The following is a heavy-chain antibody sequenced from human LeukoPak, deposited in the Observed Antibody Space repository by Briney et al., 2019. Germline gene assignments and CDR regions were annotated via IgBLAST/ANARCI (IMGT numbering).Heavy chain of an antibody. CDR3: VSWAGKYYETSDYFLVPASS. Sequence: PGGSLRLSCAASGFTFSKYWMSWIRQAPGKGLEWAAHISEDGSNKYYVESVKGRFTISRDNAKNSLYLQMNSLRVEDTAVYYCVSWAGKYYETSDYFLVPASSWGQGTLVTVSS. CDR2: ISEDGSNK. J-gene: IGHJ5*02. CDR1: GFTFSKYW. D-gene: IGHD3-22*01. V-gene: IGHV3-7*01.